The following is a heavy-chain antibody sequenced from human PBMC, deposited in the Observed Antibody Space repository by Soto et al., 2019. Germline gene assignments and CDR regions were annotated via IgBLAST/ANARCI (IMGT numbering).Heavy chain of an antibody. CDR3: AIDAYSSSSYHRSPSDY. Sequence: GGSLRLSCAASGFTFSSYWMSWVRQAPGKGLEWVANIKQDGSEKYYVDSVKGRFTISRDNAKNSLYLQMNSLRAEDTAVYYCAIDAYSSSSYHRSPSDYWGQGTLVTVSS. CDR2: IKQDGSEK. D-gene: IGHD6-13*01. V-gene: IGHV3-7*05. J-gene: IGHJ4*02. CDR1: GFTFSSYW.